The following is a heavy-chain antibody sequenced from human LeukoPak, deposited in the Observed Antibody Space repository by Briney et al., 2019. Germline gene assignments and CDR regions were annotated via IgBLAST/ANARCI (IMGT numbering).Heavy chain of an antibody. CDR2: INWNGGST. CDR3: ARTKGQQLVLYYFDY. J-gene: IGHJ4*02. Sequence: PGGSLRLSCVASGFTFDDYGMSWVRQAPGKGLEWVSGINWNGGSTGYADSVKGRFTISRDNAKNSLYLQMNSLRAEDTALYYCARTKGQQLVLYYFDYWGQGTLVTVSS. V-gene: IGHV3-20*04. D-gene: IGHD6-13*01. CDR1: GFTFDDYG.